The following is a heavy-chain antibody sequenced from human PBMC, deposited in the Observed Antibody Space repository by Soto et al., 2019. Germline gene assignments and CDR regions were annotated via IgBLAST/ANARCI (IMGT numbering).Heavy chain of an antibody. CDR3: ARSYYYDYGMDV. CDR1: GYTFTGYY. Sequence: ASVKVSCKASGYTFTGYYMHWVRQAPGQGLEWMGWINPNSGGTNYAQKFQGRVTMTRDTSISTAYMELSRLRSDDTAVYYCARSYYYDYGMDVWGQGTTVTVSS. CDR2: INPNSGGT. V-gene: IGHV1-2*02. J-gene: IGHJ6*02.